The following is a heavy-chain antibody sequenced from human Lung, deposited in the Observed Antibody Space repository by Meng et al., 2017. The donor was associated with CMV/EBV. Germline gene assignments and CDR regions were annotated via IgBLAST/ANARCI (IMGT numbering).Heavy chain of an antibody. CDR3: ARGSYGGNPDYFYFYVMDV. V-gene: IGHV1-69*05. D-gene: IGHD4-23*01. J-gene: IGHJ6*02. CDR2: TIPIFGSA. Sequence: SXXVSXKASGGTFSSYGFTWVRQAPGQGLEWIGGTIPIFGSANYAQSFQGRVTISTDESTSTAYMELSSLRSDDTAVYYCARGSYGGNPDYFYFYVMDVWGQGTTVTVSS. CDR1: GGTFSSYG.